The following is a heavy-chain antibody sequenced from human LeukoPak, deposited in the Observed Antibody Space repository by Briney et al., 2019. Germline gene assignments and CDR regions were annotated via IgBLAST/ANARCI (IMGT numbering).Heavy chain of an antibody. CDR1: GFTFSRYW. Sequence: GGSLRLSCAASGFTFSRYWMHWVRQAPGKGLVWVSRINSDGSSTNYADSVKGRFTISRDNTKNTLYLQMNSLRAEDTAVYSCARAGKTGAAAFDIWGQGTMVTVSS. V-gene: IGHV3-74*01. CDR2: INSDGSST. J-gene: IGHJ3*02. D-gene: IGHD3-10*01. CDR3: ARAGKTGAAAFDI.